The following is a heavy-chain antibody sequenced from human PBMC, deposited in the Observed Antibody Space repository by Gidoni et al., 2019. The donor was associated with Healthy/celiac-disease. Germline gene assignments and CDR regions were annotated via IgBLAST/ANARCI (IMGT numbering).Heavy chain of an antibody. J-gene: IGHJ4*02. D-gene: IGHD3-22*01. Sequence: AASGFTFDDYTMHWVRQAPGKGLEWVSLISWDGGSTYYADSVKGRFTISRDNSKNSLYLQMNSLRTEDTALYYCAKDIDERYDSSGAFDYWGQGTLVTVSS. CDR3: AKDIDERYDSSGAFDY. CDR2: ISWDGGST. V-gene: IGHV3-43*01. CDR1: GFTFDDYT.